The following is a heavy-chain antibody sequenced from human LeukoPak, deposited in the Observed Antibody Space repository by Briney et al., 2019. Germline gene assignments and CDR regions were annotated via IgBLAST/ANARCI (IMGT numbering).Heavy chain of an antibody. Sequence: ASVKVSCKASGYTFTSFYMHWVRQAPGKGLEWVGGFDPEDGGTVYAQKFQGRIIMTEDTSTDTAYMELSSLRSEDTAVYYCTASEGPYYDSWNTYSDYSDHWGQGTLVTVSS. CDR3: TASEGPYYDSWNTYSDYSDH. V-gene: IGHV1-24*01. D-gene: IGHD3-3*01. CDR1: GYTFTSFY. CDR2: FDPEDGGT. J-gene: IGHJ4*02.